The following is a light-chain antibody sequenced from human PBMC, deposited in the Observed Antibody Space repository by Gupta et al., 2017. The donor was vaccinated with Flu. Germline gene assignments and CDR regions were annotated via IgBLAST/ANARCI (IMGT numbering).Light chain of an antibody. V-gene: IGKV3-15*01. CDR1: QNVTSD. CDR3: QQDNNWPLT. CDR2: GAS. Sequence: PATLSVSPGEGATLSCRASQNVTSDLAWYQQKPGQPPRLLIYGASTRATGFPARFSGSGYGTEFSLTISSLQSEDFAVYYCQQDNNWPLTFGGGTKVEIK. J-gene: IGKJ4*01.